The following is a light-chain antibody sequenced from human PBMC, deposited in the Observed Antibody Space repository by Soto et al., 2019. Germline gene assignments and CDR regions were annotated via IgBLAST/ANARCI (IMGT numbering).Light chain of an antibody. CDR2: DAS. CDR1: QSVSSY. CDR3: QQRSNWPS. J-gene: IGKJ4*01. V-gene: IGKV3-11*01. Sequence: EIALTQSPATLSLSPGERATLSCRASQSVSSYLAWYQQKPGQAPRLLIYDASNRATGTPARFSGSGSGTDFTLTISSLEPEDFAVYYCQQRSNWPSFGGGTKVEIK.